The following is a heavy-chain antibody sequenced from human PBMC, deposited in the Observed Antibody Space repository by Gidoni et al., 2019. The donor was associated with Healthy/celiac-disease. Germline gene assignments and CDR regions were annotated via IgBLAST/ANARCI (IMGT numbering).Heavy chain of an antibody. CDR3: ASQNYGDYEWYFDY. J-gene: IGHJ4*02. CDR1: GFTVSSNY. CDR2: IYSGGST. V-gene: IGHV3-53*01. D-gene: IGHD4-17*01. Sequence: EVQLVESGGGLIQPGGSLRLSCAASGFTVSSNYMSWVRQAPGKGLEWVSVIYSGGSTYYADSVKGRFTISRDNSKNTLYLQMNSLRAEDTAVYYCASQNYGDYEWYFDYWGQGTLVTVSS.